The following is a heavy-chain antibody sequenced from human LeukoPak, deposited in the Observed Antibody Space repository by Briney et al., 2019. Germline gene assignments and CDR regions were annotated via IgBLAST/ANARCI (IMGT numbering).Heavy chain of an antibody. CDR2: IYSDSTGGNT. Sequence: GGSLRLSCAASGFTVSSNFMSWVRQAPGKGLEWVSVIYSDSTGGNTYYADSVRGRFTISRDNSKNTLFLQMSTLRAEDTAVYYCAKGSYYDSSGSFYFDYWGQGTLVTVSS. CDR1: GFTVSSNF. V-gene: IGHV3-53*01. J-gene: IGHJ4*02. CDR3: AKGSYYDSSGSFYFDY. D-gene: IGHD3-22*01.